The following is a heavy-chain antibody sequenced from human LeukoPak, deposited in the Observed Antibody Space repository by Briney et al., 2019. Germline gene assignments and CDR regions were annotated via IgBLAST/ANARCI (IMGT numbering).Heavy chain of an antibody. D-gene: IGHD6-19*01. V-gene: IGHV1-69*13. J-gene: IGHJ6*02. CDR1: GYTFTSYY. CDR2: IIPIFGTA. CDR3: ARDREAVAYYYGMDV. Sequence: SVKVSCKASGYTFTSYYMHWVRQAPGQGLEWMGGIIPIFGTANYAQKFQGRVTITADESTSTAYMELSSLRSEDTAVYYCARDREAVAYYYGMDVWGQGTTVTVSS.